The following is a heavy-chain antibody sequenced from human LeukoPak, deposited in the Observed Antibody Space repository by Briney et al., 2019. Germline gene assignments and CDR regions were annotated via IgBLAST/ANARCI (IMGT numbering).Heavy chain of an antibody. J-gene: IGHJ4*02. CDR1: GFTFSSYS. V-gene: IGHV3-21*01. CDR3: ARDGSGWPIDY. D-gene: IGHD6-19*01. CDR2: ISSSSSYI. Sequence: GGSLRLPCAASGFTFSSYSMNWVRQAPGKGLEWVSSISSSSSYIYYADSVKGRFTISRDNAKNSLYLQMNSLRAEDTAVYYCARDGSGWPIDYWGQGTLVTVSS.